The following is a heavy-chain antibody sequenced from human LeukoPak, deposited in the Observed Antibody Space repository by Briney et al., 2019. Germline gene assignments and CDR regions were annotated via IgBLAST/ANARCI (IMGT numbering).Heavy chain of an antibody. D-gene: IGHD6-13*01. Sequence: PGGPLRLSCAASGFTFSDYHMAWIRQAPGKGLQWVSYISNGGDIYYADSVKGRFTISRDNAKNSLYLQMNSLRAEDTALYYCAKDIEAAGLFFDYWGQGTLVTVSS. J-gene: IGHJ4*02. CDR1: GFTFSDYH. CDR3: AKDIEAAGLFFDY. CDR2: ISNGGDI. V-gene: IGHV3-11*04.